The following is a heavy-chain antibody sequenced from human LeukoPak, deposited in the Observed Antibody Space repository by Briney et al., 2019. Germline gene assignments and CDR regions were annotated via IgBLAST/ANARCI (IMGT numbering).Heavy chain of an antibody. V-gene: IGHV3-23*01. CDR3: AKDAPETAVAPRGYFDN. CDR1: GFTFTSYA. J-gene: IGHJ4*02. D-gene: IGHD6-19*01. Sequence: PGGSLRLSCAASGFTFTSYAMSWVRQAPGKGLEWVSAISGSGGRIFYVDSVKGRFTISRDDSNNTLYLQMNSLRADDTAVYYCAKDAPETAVAPRGYFDNWGQGTLVTVSS. CDR2: ISGSGGRI.